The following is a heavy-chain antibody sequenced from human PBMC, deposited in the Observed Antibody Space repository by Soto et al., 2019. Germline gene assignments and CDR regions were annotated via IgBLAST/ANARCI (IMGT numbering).Heavy chain of an antibody. CDR3: ARRYGSCFDY. J-gene: IGHJ4*02. Sequence: SETLSLTCTVSGGSISTYYWNWIRQTPGKGLEWIGYIHHSGRTNYNTSLRSRVTISVDTSKNQFSLKLSSVTAADTAVYYCARRYGSCFDYWGQGTLVTVSS. D-gene: IGHD5-18*01. CDR1: GGSISTYY. CDR2: IHHSGRT. V-gene: IGHV4-59*08.